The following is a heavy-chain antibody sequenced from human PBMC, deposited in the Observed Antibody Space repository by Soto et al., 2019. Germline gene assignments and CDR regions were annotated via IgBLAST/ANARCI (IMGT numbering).Heavy chain of an antibody. CDR3: ARVKVPAAILGAFDL. Sequence: ASVKVSCKTSGHTFTNYYMHWVRQAPGQGLDWMGWINPIKGDTNSAAIFQDRVTMTTDTSTRTAYMELRSLKSYDTAVYYCARVKVPAAILGAFDLWGQGTLVTVSS. CDR2: INPIKGDT. V-gene: IGHV1-2*02. CDR1: GHTFTNYY. J-gene: IGHJ3*01. D-gene: IGHD2-2*02.